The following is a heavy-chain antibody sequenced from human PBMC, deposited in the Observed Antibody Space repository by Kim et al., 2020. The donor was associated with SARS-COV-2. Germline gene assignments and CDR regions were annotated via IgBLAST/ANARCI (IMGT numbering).Heavy chain of an antibody. J-gene: IGHJ6*02. D-gene: IGHD3-10*01. V-gene: IGHV3-30-3*01. CDR1: GLSFDDSA. CDR3: ARGHYNESVRLSDYYKGMDV. CDR2: ISYDGRNK. Sequence: GGSLRLSCAASGLSFDDSAMNWVRQAPGKGLEWVAVISYDGRNKDYADSVKGRFTISRDNSKRTLFLQMNSLRVEDTGVYYCARGHYNESVRLSDYYKGMDVWGRGTRVTVSS.